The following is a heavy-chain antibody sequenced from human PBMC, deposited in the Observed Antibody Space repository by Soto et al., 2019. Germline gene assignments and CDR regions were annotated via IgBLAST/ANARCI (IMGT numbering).Heavy chain of an antibody. V-gene: IGHV1-18*01. CDR3: ARENIYFDY. CDR2: ISAYNANA. CDR1: GYTFRNFG. Sequence: ASVKVSCKASGYTFRNFGISWVRQAPGQGLEWMGWISAYNANANYAQKFQGRLTMTADTSTSTPYMELRSLRSDDTTVYYCARENIYFDYWGQGTLVTVSS. J-gene: IGHJ4*02.